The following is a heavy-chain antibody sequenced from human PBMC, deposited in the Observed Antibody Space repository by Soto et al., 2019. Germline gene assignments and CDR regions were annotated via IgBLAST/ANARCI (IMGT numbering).Heavy chain of an antibody. J-gene: IGHJ5*02. CDR3: SSERQRIFEP. CDR1: GFTCDHYT. CDR2: ITWDGGSS. Sequence: GGSPRICSAATGFTCDHYTMHWVRQAPGKGLEWVSLITWDGGSSFYADSVKGRFTISRDNSRNSLYLQMNNLRSEDTALYYCSSERQRIFEPWGQGA. V-gene: IGHV3-43*01. D-gene: IGHD3-3*01.